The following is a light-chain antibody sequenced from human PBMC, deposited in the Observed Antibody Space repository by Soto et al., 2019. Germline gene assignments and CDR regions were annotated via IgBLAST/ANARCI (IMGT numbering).Light chain of an antibody. J-gene: IGKJ1*01. CDR2: GAS. Sequence: EIMMTQTPSTLSVSPGAGATLSCGATPCVGSQLAWYQQKPGQAPRPLSYGASTRATGIPARVSGSGSGKEFTLTISSLKSEDFEVYYCQQYNNWPRTFGQGTKVDIK. CDR1: PCVGSQ. CDR3: QQYNNWPRT. V-gene: IGKV3-15*01.